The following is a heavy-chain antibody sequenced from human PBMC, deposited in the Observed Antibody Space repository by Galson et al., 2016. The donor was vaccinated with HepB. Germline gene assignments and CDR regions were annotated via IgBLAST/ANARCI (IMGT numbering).Heavy chain of an antibody. D-gene: IGHD1-26*01. CDR1: EFTFNNCP. Sequence: SLRLSCAASEFTFNNCPLHWVRQAPGKGLEWVAVLSHDGVTKFYADSVRARFTISRGKSKTTVYLQMDGLSAEDTAVYYCAREWELGGYFDYWGQGTLVTVSS. V-gene: IGHV3-30-3*01. J-gene: IGHJ4*02. CDR3: AREWELGGYFDY. CDR2: LSHDGVTK.